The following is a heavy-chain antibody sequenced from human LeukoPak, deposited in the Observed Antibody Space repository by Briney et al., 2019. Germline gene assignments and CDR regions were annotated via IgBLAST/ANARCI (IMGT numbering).Heavy chain of an antibody. D-gene: IGHD2-15*01. V-gene: IGHV3-74*01. CDR3: VRDTPDCTCDSCWGPVCLLS. CDR1: GFGFSNSW. J-gene: IGHJ4*02. CDR2: INSDGSST. Sequence: GGSLRLSCAASGFGFSNSWMHWVRQAPGKGLVWVSRINSDGSSTNYADSVKGRFTISRDNAKNTLYLQMNSLRAEDTAVYYCVRDTPDCTCDSCWGPVCLLSWGQGTLVTVSS.